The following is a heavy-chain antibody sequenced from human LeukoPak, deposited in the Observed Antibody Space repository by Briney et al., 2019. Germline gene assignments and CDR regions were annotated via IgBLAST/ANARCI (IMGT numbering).Heavy chain of an antibody. J-gene: IGHJ4*02. CDR2: INYGGTT. CDR1: AGSISSRVYS. Sequence: SETLSLTCTVSAGSISSRVYSWGWIRQPPGKGLEWIGSINYGGTTYYNPSLKSRVTMSVDMSKNQFSLNLSFVTAADTAVYYCASQPTTEIGNDYWGQGTLVTVSS. CDR3: ASQPTTEIGNDY. D-gene: IGHD4-11*01. V-gene: IGHV4-39*01.